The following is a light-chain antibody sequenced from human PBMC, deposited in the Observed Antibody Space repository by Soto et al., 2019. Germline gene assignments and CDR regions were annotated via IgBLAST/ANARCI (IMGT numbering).Light chain of an antibody. J-gene: IGLJ1*01. CDR2: EVS. Sequence: QSPLTQPAAVSGSPGQPITISCTGTSSDVGGYNYVSWYQQHPGKAPKLMIYEVSNRPSGVSNRFSGSKSGNTASLTISGLQAEDEADYYCSSYTSSSSYVFGTGTKVTVL. CDR1: SSDVGGYNY. V-gene: IGLV2-14*01. CDR3: SSYTSSSSYV.